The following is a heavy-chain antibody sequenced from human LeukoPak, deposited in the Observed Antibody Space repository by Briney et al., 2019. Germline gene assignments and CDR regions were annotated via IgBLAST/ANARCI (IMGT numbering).Heavy chain of an antibody. Sequence: ASVKVSCKASGGTFSSYAISWVRQAPGQGLEWMGWINTNTGNPTYAQGFTGRFVFSLDTSVSTAYLQISSLKAEDTAVYYCVTRDGVSDGFFNFDYWGQGTLVTVSS. CDR3: VTRDGVSDGFFNFDY. CDR2: INTNTGNP. J-gene: IGHJ4*02. V-gene: IGHV7-4-1*02. CDR1: GGTFSSYA. D-gene: IGHD5-24*01.